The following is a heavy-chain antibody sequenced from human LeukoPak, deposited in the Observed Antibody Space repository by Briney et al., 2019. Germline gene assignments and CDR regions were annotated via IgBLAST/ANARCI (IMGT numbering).Heavy chain of an antibody. CDR1: GLTFSSYW. CDR2: ISSDASIT. CDR3: ATSARTYIGSSLDY. Sequence: GGSLRLSCAASGLTFSSYWMHWVRQDPGKGLVWVSRISSDASITSYADPVKGRFTISRDNAKNTLYLQMYSLRAEDTALYYCATSARTYIGSSLDYWGQGTLVTVSS. V-gene: IGHV3-74*01. D-gene: IGHD2-15*01. J-gene: IGHJ4*02.